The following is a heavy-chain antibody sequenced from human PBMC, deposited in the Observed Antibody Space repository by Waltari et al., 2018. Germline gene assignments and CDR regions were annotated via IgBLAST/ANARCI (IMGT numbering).Heavy chain of an antibody. CDR1: GGSISSYY. CDR2: IYTSGST. Sequence: QVQLQESGPGLVKPSETLSLTCTVSGGSISSYYWSWIRQPAGKGLEWIGRIYTSGSTNYNPSLKSRVTMSVDTSKNQFSLKLSSVTAADTAVYYCARDFRRFGEPGYYYYMDVWGKGTTVTVSS. D-gene: IGHD3-10*01. CDR3: ARDFRRFGEPGYYYYMDV. V-gene: IGHV4-4*07. J-gene: IGHJ6*03.